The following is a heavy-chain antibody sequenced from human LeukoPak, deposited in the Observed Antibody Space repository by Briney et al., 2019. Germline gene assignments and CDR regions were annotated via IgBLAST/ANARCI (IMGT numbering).Heavy chain of an antibody. CDR1: GGSFSGYY. J-gene: IGHJ3*02. V-gene: IGHV4-34*01. CDR3: VMWFGEFSTYDAVDI. CDR2: INHSGTT. D-gene: IGHD3-10*01. Sequence: SETLSLTCAAYGGSFSGYYWSWIRQPPGKGLEWIGEINHSGTTNYNPSITSRVTISVDTSKNQFSLKLSSVSAADTAVYYCVMWFGEFSTYDAVDIWGQGTMVTVSS.